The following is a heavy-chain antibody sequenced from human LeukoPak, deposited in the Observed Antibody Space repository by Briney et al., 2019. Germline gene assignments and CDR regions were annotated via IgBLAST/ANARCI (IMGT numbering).Heavy chain of an antibody. CDR2: ISSSSSTI. Sequence: TGGSLRLSCAASGFTFSSYSMNWVRQAPGKGLEWVSYISSSSSTIYYADSVKGRFTISRDNAKNSLYLQMNSLRAEDTAVYYCARSRRDYDILTGSLYYFDYWSQGTLVTVSS. D-gene: IGHD3-9*01. CDR3: ARSRRDYDILTGSLYYFDY. J-gene: IGHJ4*02. V-gene: IGHV3-48*04. CDR1: GFTFSSYS.